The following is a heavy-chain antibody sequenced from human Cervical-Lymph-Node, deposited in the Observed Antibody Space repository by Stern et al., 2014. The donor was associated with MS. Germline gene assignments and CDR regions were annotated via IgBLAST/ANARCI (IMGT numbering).Heavy chain of an antibody. CDR1: EYSFTNYW. J-gene: IGHJ4*02. CDR2: IYPSDPHT. V-gene: IGHV5-51*03. D-gene: IGHD1-26*01. CDR3: ARGAPPEN. Sequence: EVQLVESGAEVKKPGESLKISCKTAEYSFTNYWIGWVRQMPGKGLEWMVIIYPSDPHTRSSPSFQGQVIISADKSIGTAYLQWRSLKASDSGIYYCARGAPPENWGQGTLVTVSS.